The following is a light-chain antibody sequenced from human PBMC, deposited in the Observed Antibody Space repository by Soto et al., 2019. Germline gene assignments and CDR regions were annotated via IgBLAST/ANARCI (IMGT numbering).Light chain of an antibody. CDR2: GTS. CDR3: QQSYNTPLT. J-gene: IGKJ4*01. Sequence: DIQMTQSPSSLSASVGDRVTISCRASHDISTYLNWYQQKPGKDPEFLIYGTSNLRSGVPSRFSGSGSWTDFTLTISSLQVEDFATYYCQQSYNTPLTFGGGTKVEIK. CDR1: HDISTY. V-gene: IGKV1-39*01.